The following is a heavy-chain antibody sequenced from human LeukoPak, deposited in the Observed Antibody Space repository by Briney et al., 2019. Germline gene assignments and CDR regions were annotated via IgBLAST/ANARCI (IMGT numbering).Heavy chain of an antibody. Sequence: SETLSLTXTVSGGSISSGTYYWSWIRRPAGKGLEWIGRIHTSGSTNYNPSLQSRVTISVDTSKNQFSLKLSSVTAADTAVYYCARHATIENYWYFDLWGRGTLVTVSS. CDR3: ARHATIENYWYFDL. CDR1: GGSISSGTYY. J-gene: IGHJ2*01. D-gene: IGHD4/OR15-4a*01. CDR2: IHTSGST. V-gene: IGHV4-61*02.